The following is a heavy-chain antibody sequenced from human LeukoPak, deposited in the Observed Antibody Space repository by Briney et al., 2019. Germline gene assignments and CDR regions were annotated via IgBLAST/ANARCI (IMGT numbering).Heavy chain of an antibody. Sequence: ASVKVSCKASGYTFTSYYMHWVRQAPGQGLEWMGIINPSGGSTSYAQKFQGRVTMTRDTSTSTVYMELSSLRSEDTAVYYCARDAQYYYDSSGYSRKKVDNWFDPWGQGTLVTVSS. CDR1: GYTFTSYY. CDR3: ARDAQYYYDSSGYSRKKVDNWFDP. CDR2: INPSGGST. V-gene: IGHV1-46*01. D-gene: IGHD3-22*01. J-gene: IGHJ5*02.